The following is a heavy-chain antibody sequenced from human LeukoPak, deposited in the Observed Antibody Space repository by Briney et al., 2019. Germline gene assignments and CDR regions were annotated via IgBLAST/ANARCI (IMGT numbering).Heavy chain of an antibody. Sequence: GGSLTLSCAASGFTFSSYSMNWVRQAPGKGLEWVSSISSSSSYIYYADSGKGRFTISRDNAKNSLYLQMNSLRAEDMAVYYCARESSSWLDYWGQRTLVTVSS. CDR2: ISSSSSYI. CDR1: GFTFSSYS. CDR3: ARESSSWLDY. J-gene: IGHJ4*02. D-gene: IGHD6-13*01. V-gene: IGHV3-21*01.